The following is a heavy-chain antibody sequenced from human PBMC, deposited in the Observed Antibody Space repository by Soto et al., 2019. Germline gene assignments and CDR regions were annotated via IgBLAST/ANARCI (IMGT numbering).Heavy chain of an antibody. Sequence: ASVKVSCKASGYTFTSYDINWVRQATGLGLEWMGWMNPNSGNTGYAQKFQGRDTMTRNTSISTAYMELSSLRSEDTAVYYCARAYSSSSGYYYYYMDVWGKGTTVTVSS. CDR3: ARAYSSSSGYYYYYMDV. J-gene: IGHJ6*03. CDR2: MNPNSGNT. D-gene: IGHD6-6*01. V-gene: IGHV1-8*01. CDR1: GYTFTSYD.